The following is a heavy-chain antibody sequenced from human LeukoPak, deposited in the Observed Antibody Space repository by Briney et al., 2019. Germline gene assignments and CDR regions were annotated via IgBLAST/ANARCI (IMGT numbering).Heavy chain of an antibody. D-gene: IGHD3-10*01. J-gene: IGHJ4*02. V-gene: IGHV3-20*04. CDR2: IIWSGGST. CDR1: GFTFDDYG. Sequence: PGGSMRLSCAASGFTFDDYGMSWVRQAPGKGLEWVSGIIWSGGSTGYADSVKGRFTISRDNAKNSLYLQMNSLRAEDTALYYCARDDYGSGSWNDYWGQGTLVTVSS. CDR3: ARDDYGSGSWNDY.